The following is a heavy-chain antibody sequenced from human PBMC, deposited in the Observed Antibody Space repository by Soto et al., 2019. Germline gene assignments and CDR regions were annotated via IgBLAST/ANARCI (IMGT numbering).Heavy chain of an antibody. CDR1: GGSISSGGYS. CDR2: IYHSGST. V-gene: IGHV4-30-2*05. Sequence: SETLSLTCAVSGGSISSGGYSWSWIRQPPGKGLEWIGYIYHSGSTYYNPSLKSRLTMSLDTSKNQFSLKLSSVTAADTAVYYCARDSFNYYYGMDVWGQGTSVTVSS. J-gene: IGHJ6*02. CDR3: ARDSFNYYYGMDV.